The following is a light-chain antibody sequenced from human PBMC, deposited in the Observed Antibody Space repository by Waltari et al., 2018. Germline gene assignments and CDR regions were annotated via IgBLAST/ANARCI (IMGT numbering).Light chain of an antibody. J-gene: IGKJ1*01. CDR3: QQYNNWPPGT. V-gene: IGKV3-15*01. CDR2: GAS. CDR1: QSVSSN. Sequence: EIVLTQSPATLSVSPGERATRPCRASQSVSSNLVWYQQKPGQALRLLIYGASTRATGIPARFSGSGSGTEFTLTISSVQSEDLAVYYCQQYNNWPPGTFGQGTKVEIK.